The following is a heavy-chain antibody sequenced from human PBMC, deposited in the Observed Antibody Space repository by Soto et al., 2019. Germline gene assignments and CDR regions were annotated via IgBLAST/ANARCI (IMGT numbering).Heavy chain of an antibody. CDR2: INGDASST. Sequence: XGSLRRSCEASCFSIRVYCRHWVRQAPGEGLVWVSCINGDASSTTYADSVKGRFTISRDDAKNTVYLQMTSLRAEDTAVYFCARDRSYAMEVWGQGTRVTVSS. J-gene: IGHJ6*02. CDR3: ARDRSYAMEV. CDR1: CFSIRVYC. V-gene: IGHV3-74*01.